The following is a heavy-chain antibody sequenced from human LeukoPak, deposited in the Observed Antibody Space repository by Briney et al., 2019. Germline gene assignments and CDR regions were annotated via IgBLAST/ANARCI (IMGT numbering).Heavy chain of an antibody. J-gene: IGHJ4*02. V-gene: IGHV3-30-3*01. Sequence: GGSLRLSCAASGFTFSSYAMHWVRQAPGKGLEWVAVISYDGSNKYYADSVKGRFTISRDNSKNTLYLQMNSLRAEDTAVYYCARDPEQLYYFDYWGQGTLVTVSS. CDR2: ISYDGSNK. D-gene: IGHD6-13*01. CDR1: GFTFSSYA. CDR3: ARDPEQLYYFDY.